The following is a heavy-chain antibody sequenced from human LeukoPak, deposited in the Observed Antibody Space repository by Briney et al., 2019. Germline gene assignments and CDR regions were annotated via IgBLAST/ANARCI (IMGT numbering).Heavy chain of an antibody. CDR3: ARGGYGGNWDWFDP. CDR2: ISSSSNYI. CDR1: GFTFSSYS. D-gene: IGHD4-23*01. J-gene: IGHJ5*02. Sequence: PGGSLRLSCAASGFTFSSYSMNWVRQAPGKGLEWVSSISSSSNYIYYADSVKGRFTISRDNAKNSLYLQMNSLRAEDTAVYYCARGGYGGNWDWFDPWGQRTLVTVSS. V-gene: IGHV3-21*01.